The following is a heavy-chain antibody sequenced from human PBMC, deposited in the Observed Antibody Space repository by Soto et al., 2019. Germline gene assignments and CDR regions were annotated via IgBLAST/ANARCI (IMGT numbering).Heavy chain of an antibody. V-gene: IGHV3-30*03. Sequence: QVQLVESGGGVVQPGRSLRLSCAASGVTLSNFGMHWVRQAPGKGLEWVAVISRDGSTMFYADSVKGRFTISRDSSRNTLYLQMNSLRAEDTAAYHCVGEVASGYWGQGTLVTVSS. J-gene: IGHJ4*02. CDR3: VGEVASGY. CDR1: GVTLSNFG. D-gene: IGHD2-21*01. CDR2: ISRDGSTM.